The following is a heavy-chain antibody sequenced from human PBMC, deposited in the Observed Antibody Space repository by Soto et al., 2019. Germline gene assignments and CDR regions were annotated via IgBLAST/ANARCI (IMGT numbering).Heavy chain of an antibody. CDR3: ARDPMFHYDSSGSADGVNDY. CDR2: INPSGGST. J-gene: IGHJ4*02. V-gene: IGHV1-46*01. Sequence: SVKVSCKASGYTFTSYYMHWVRQAPGQGLEWMGIINPSGGSTSYAQKFQGRVTMTRDTSTCTVYMELSSLRSEDTAVYYCARDPMFHYDSSGSADGVNDYWCQGTLVTVSS. CDR1: GYTFTSYY. D-gene: IGHD3-22*01.